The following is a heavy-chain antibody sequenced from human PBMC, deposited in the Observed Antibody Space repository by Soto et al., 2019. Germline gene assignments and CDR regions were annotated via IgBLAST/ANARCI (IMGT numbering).Heavy chain of an antibody. CDR2: IVVGSGNT. V-gene: IGHV1-58*01. Sequence: TVKVSCKASGFTFTSPAVQWVRQARGQRLEWIGWIVVGSGNTNYAQKFQERVTITRDMSTSTAYMELSSLRSEDTAVYYRAAESYDFWSGYYYTGYGMDVWGQGTTVTVSS. J-gene: IGHJ6*02. D-gene: IGHD3-3*01. CDR1: GFTFTSPA. CDR3: AAESYDFWSGYYYTGYGMDV.